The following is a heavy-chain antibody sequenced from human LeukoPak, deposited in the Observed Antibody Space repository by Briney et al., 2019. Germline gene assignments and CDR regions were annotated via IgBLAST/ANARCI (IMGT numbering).Heavy chain of an antibody. CDR3: ARGRRGGTYLYNWFDP. CDR2: ISYDGTNK. Sequence: GGSLRLSCAASGFTFSSYAMHWVRQAPGKGPEWVAVISYDGTNKYYADSVKGRFTISRDNSKNTVYLQMNSLRAEDTAVYYCARGRRGGTYLYNWFDPWGQGTLVTVSS. CDR1: GFTFSSYA. V-gene: IGHV3-30*04. D-gene: IGHD2-8*01. J-gene: IGHJ5*02.